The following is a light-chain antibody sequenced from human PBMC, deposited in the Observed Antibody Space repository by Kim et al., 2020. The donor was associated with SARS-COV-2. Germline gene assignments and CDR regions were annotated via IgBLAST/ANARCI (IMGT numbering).Light chain of an antibody. J-gene: IGLJ1*01. CDR2: SDN. Sequence: QRVTLSCSGSPSNIGSNTVDWYQHLPGTAPKLLIYSDNQRPSGVPDRFSGSKSATSASLAISGLRSEDEAHYYCAAWDDSLNAYLFGTGTKVTVL. V-gene: IGLV1-44*01. CDR3: AAWDDSLNAYL. CDR1: PSNIGSNT.